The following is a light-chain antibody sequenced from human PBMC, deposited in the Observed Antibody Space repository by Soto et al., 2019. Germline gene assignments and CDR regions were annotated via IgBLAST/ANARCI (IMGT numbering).Light chain of an antibody. CDR3: SSYTRSNSLV. V-gene: IGLV2-14*01. J-gene: IGLJ3*02. Sequence: QSVLTQPAAVSGSPGQSISISSTGSSTDVGGYDYVSWYQHHPGAVPKLLIYEVKNRPSGVSYRFSGSKSGSTASLTISGLQAEDEADYYCSSYTRSNSLVFGGGTKVTV. CDR2: EVK. CDR1: STDVGGYDY.